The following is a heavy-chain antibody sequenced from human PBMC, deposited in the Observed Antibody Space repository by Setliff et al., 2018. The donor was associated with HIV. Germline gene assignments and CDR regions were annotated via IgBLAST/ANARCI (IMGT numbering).Heavy chain of an antibody. J-gene: IGHJ6*03. CDR3: ARDATRGGDMDV. CDR2: IKQDGSEI. V-gene: IGHV3-7*03. CDR1: GFTFSNFW. Sequence: GGSLRLSCATSGFTFSNFWMTWVRQAPGKGLEGVANIKQDGSEIYYMDSVKGRFTISRDNARTSLFLEMRSLRDEDTAVYYCARDATRGGDMDVWAKGTTVTVSS. D-gene: IGHD2-15*01.